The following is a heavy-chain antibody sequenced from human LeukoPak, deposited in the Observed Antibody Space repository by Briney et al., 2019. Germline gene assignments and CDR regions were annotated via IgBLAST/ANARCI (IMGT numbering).Heavy chain of an antibody. CDR3: ARGMTTVTTRWFDP. V-gene: IGHV4-4*02. J-gene: IGHJ5*02. CDR1: GGFISNINW. Sequence: PSETLSLTCAVSGGFISNINWWSWVRQPPGRGLEWIGEVHQSGVTNYNPSLKSRVTISIDTSKNQFSLRLSSVTAADTAVYYCARGMTTVTTRWFDPWGQGTLVTVSS. CDR2: VHQSGVT. D-gene: IGHD4-11*01.